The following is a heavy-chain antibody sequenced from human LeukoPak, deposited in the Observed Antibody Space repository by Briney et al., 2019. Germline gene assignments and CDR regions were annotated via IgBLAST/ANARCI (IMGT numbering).Heavy chain of an antibody. CDR2: INPNSGGT. CDR1: GYTFTGYY. V-gene: IGHV1-2*02. Sequence: ASVKVSCKASGYTFTGYYMHWVRQAPGQGLEWMGWINPNSGGTNYAQKFQGRVTMTRDTSISTAYMELSSLRSEDTAVYYCASLYCSSTSCYPNWFDPWGQGTLVTVSS. CDR3: ASLYCSSTSCYPNWFDP. J-gene: IGHJ5*02. D-gene: IGHD2-2*01.